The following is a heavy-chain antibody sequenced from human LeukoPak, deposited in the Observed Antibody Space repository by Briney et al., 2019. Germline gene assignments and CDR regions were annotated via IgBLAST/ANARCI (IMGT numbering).Heavy chain of an antibody. J-gene: IGHJ4*02. CDR2: INHSGST. D-gene: IGHD2-2*01. CDR1: GGSFSGYY. V-gene: IGHV4-34*01. Sequence: SETLSLTCAVYGGSFSGYYWSWIRQPPGKGLEWIGEINHSGSTNYNPSLKSRVTISVDTSKNQFSLKLSSVTAADTAVYYCAREPGVVPAAPFDYWGQGTLVTVSS. CDR3: AREPGVVPAAPFDY.